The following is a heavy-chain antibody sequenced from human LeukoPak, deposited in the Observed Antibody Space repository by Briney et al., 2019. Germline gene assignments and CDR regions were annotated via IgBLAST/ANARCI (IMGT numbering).Heavy chain of an antibody. CDR3: AKDGAQYSSGPECDP. Sequence: PGGSLRLSCAASGLHFSGTAMSWVRQAPGKGLEWVSAISHDGMNAYYADSVKGRFTISRDNSKKTVSLEMSSLTAADTGVYYCAKDGAQYSSGPECDPRGQGALGTVSP. J-gene: IGHJ5*02. V-gene: IGHV3-23*01. CDR1: GLHFSGTA. D-gene: IGHD6-19*01. CDR2: ISHDGMNA.